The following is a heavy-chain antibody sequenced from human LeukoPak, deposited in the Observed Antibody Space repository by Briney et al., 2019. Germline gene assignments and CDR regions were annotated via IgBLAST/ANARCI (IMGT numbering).Heavy chain of an antibody. D-gene: IGHD2-2*03. CDR3: ARVGDPGYCSSTSCFSFDS. CDR2: IYYSGNT. CDR1: GVSISSYY. V-gene: IGHV4-59*01. J-gene: IGHJ4*02. Sequence: HSETLSLTCTVSGVSISSYYWSWIRQPPGKGLEWIGYIYYSGNTNYNPSLKSRVTISVDTSKNQFSLKPSSVTAADTAVYYCARVGDPGYCSSTSCFSFDSWGQGILVTVSS.